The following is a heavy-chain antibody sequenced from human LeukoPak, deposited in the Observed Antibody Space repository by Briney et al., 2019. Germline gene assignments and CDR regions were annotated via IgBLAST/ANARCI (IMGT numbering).Heavy chain of an antibody. CDR3: AKACTTAVRQPFDS. Sequence: GGSLRLSCAASGFTFSSYSMSWVRQAPGKGLEWISVISGSRGTTFYADSVKGRFTISRDNSKNTLDLQMKSLRAEDTAIYYCAKACTTAVRQPFDSWGQGTLVTVSS. D-gene: IGHD1-1*01. V-gene: IGHV3-23*01. CDR2: ISGSRGTT. J-gene: IGHJ4*02. CDR1: GFTFSSYS.